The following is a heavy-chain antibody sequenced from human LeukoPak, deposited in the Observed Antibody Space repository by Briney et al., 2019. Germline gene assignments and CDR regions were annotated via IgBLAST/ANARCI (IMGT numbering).Heavy chain of an antibody. Sequence: SETLSLTCTVSGGSISSSSYYWSWIRQPPGKGLEWIGEINHSGSTNYNPSLKSRVTISVDTSKNQFSPKLSSVTAADTAVYYCARGLGYYDFWSGYSNWFDPWGQGTLVTVSS. CDR1: GGSISSSSYY. D-gene: IGHD3-3*01. J-gene: IGHJ5*02. CDR3: ARGLGYYDFWSGYSNWFDP. CDR2: INHSGST. V-gene: IGHV4-39*07.